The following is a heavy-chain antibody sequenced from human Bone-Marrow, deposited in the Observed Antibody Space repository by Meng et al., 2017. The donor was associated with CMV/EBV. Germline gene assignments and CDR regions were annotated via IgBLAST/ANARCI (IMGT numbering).Heavy chain of an antibody. CDR3: ARAGGGSYPFDY. Sequence: QVRVVQWWGGVKKPGSSVKVSCKASGGPFSSYAISWVRQAPGQGLEWMGGIIPIFGTANYAQKFQGRVTITADESTSTAYMELSSLRSEDTAVYYCARAGGGSYPFDYWGQGTLVTVSS. D-gene: IGHD1-26*01. CDR2: IIPIFGTA. J-gene: IGHJ4*02. CDR1: GGPFSSYA. V-gene: IGHV1-69*12.